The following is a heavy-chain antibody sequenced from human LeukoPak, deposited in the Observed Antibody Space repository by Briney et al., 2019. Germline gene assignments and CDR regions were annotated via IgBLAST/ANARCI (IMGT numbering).Heavy chain of an antibody. CDR1: GYTFTGYY. V-gene: IGHV1-2*02. J-gene: IGHJ6*03. D-gene: IGHD2-15*01. Sequence: ASVKVSCKSSGYTFTGYYIHWVRQAPGQGLEWMGWINPNSGGTNYAQKFQGRVTMTRDTSISTAYMDLSRLRSDDTAVYFWARDNSCSSSSCGNSYMDVWGKGTTVTVAS. CDR2: INPNSGGT. CDR3: ARDNSCSSSSCGNSYMDV.